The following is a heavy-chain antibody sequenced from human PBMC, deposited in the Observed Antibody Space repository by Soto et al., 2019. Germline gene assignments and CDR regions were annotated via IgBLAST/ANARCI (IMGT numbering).Heavy chain of an antibody. Sequence: ASVKVSCKASGYTFTSYGISWVRQAPGQGLEWMGWISAYNGNTSYAQKLQGRVTMTTDTSTSTAYMELRSLRSDDTAVYYCARAVTDYGDYGYYYMDVWGKGTTVTVSS. CDR1: GYTFTSYG. D-gene: IGHD4-17*01. J-gene: IGHJ6*03. CDR2: ISAYNGNT. V-gene: IGHV1-18*01. CDR3: ARAVTDYGDYGYYYMDV.